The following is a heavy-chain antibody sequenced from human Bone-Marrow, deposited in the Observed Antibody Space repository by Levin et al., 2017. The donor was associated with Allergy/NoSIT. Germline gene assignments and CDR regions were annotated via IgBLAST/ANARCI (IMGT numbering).Heavy chain of an antibody. CDR2: ISGSGDTT. J-gene: IGHJ4*02. CDR1: GFIFSGYT. CDR3: ARDEKDSSGDYWDY. D-gene: IGHD3-22*01. Sequence: GESLKISCAASGFIFSGYTMSWVRQAPGKGLEWVSAISGSGDTTFYADSVKGRFTMSRDNSKNTLYVHMKSLRAEDTAIYYCARDEKDSSGDYWDYWGQGTLVTVSS. V-gene: IGHV3-23*01.